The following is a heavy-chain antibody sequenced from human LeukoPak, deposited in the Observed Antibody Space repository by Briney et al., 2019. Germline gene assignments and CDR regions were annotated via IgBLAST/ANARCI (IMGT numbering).Heavy chain of an antibody. CDR3: ARLQADY. CDR2: INPSGGST. J-gene: IGHJ4*02. Sequence: GASVKVSCKASGYTFTSYNMHWVRQAPGQGLEWMGVINPSGGSTNYAQKFQGRVTMTRDTSISTAYMELSRLRSDDTAVYYCARLQADYWGQGTLVTVSS. CDR1: GYTFTSYN. V-gene: IGHV1-2*02.